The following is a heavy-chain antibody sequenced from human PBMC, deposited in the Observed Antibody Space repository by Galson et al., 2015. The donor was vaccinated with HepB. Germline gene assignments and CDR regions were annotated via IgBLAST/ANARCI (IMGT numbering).Heavy chain of an antibody. J-gene: IGHJ2*01. CDR1: GGSISSSSYY. V-gene: IGHV4-39*01. Sequence: SETLSLTCAVSGGSISSSSYYWGWIRQPPGKGLEWIGSIYYSGSTYYNPSLKSRVTISVDTSKNQFSLKLSSVTAADTAVYYCARHCSGGSCYSLSHWYFDLWGRGTLVTVSS. CDR3: ARHCSGGSCYSLSHWYFDL. CDR2: IYYSGST. D-gene: IGHD2-15*01.